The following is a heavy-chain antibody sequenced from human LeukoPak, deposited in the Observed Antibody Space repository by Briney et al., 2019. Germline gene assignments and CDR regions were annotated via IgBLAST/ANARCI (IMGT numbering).Heavy chain of an antibody. Sequence: SETLSLTCTVSGGSISSYYWSWIRQPPGKGLEWIGYIYYSGSTNYNPSLKSRVTISVDTSKNQFSLKLSSVTAADTAMYYCARESDVDTRRYYMDVWGKGTTVTVSS. CDR1: GGSISSYY. CDR3: ARESDVDTRRYYMDV. V-gene: IGHV4-59*12. D-gene: IGHD3-9*01. J-gene: IGHJ6*03. CDR2: IYYSGST.